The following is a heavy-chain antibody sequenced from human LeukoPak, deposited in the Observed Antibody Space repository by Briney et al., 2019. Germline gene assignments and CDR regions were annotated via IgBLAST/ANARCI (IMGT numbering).Heavy chain of an antibody. CDR3: ASLYSDNGDY. D-gene: IGHD1-26*01. CDR2: ISSRGGSA. CDR1: GFTSIRYA. J-gene: IGHJ4*02. V-gene: IGHV3-23*01. Sequence: RGSPRLSCAASGFTSIRYAMSWVRQRPGKRLEWVSSISSRGGSANYANPVKRRLTTSRDNSTDTQFLQMHSLRAEDTAVYYCASLYSDNGDYWGRGALVTVSS.